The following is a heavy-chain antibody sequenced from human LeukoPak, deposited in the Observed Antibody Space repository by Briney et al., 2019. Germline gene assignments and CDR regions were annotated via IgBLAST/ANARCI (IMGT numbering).Heavy chain of an antibody. Sequence: GGSLRLSCAASGFTFSSYGMHWVRQAPGKGLEWVAVISYDGSNKYYADSVKGRFTISRDNSKNTLYLQMNSLRAEGTAVYYCAKDGRLGGEPGYFDYWGQGTLVTVSS. V-gene: IGHV3-30*18. D-gene: IGHD1-14*01. CDR1: GFTFSSYG. CDR3: AKDGRLGGEPGYFDY. CDR2: ISYDGSNK. J-gene: IGHJ4*02.